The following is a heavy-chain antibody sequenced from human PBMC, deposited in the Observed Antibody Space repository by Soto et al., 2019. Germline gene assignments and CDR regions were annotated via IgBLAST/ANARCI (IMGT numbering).Heavy chain of an antibody. CDR1: GGTFSSYA. D-gene: IGHD6-13*01. CDR2: IIPIFGTA. V-gene: IGHV1-69*13. CDR3: ARFEIAEAGSYWYFDL. Sequence: VASVKGSCKASGGTFSSYAISWVRQAPRQGLEWMGGIIPIFGTANYAQKFQGRVTITADESTSTAYMELSSLRSEDTAVYYCARFEIAEAGSYWYFDLWGRGTLVTVSS. J-gene: IGHJ2*01.